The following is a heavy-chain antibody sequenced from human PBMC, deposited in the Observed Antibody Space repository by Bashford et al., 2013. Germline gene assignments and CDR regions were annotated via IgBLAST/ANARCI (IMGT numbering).Heavy chain of an antibody. D-gene: IGHD6-13*01. Sequence: VRQAPGKGLEWVSGISGSGGSTYYADSVKGRFTISRDNSKNTLYLQMSSLRVEDTAVYYCAKRYSSSWYYLDYWGQGTQVTVSS. CDR2: ISGSGGST. CDR3: AKRYSSSWYYLDY. J-gene: IGHJ4*02. V-gene: IGHV3-23*01.